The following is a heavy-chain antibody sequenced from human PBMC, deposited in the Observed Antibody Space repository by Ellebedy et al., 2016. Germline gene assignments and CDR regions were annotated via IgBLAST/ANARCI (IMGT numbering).Heavy chain of an antibody. CDR1: GGNFSSDI. Sequence: ASVKVSCKASGGNFSSDIINWVRQAPGQGLEWMGRIIPKVALANYAQKFQVRVTISADKAASTVYMEVSSLTSEDTAVYYCARQIGYTFGMTPYENWGQGTLVTVSS. J-gene: IGHJ4*02. CDR3: ARQIGYTFGMTPYEN. V-gene: IGHV1-69*02. D-gene: IGHD5-18*01. CDR2: IIPKVALA.